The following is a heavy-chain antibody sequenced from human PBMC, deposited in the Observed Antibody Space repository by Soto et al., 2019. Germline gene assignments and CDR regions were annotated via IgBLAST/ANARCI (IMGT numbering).Heavy chain of an antibody. J-gene: IGHJ4*02. CDR3: GRDSTAISWLDY. V-gene: IGHV3-30-3*01. CDR2: ISYDGSNK. Sequence: QVQLVESGGGVVQPGRSLRLSCAASGFTFSSYAMHWVRQAPGKGLEWVAVISYDGSNKYYADSVKGRFTISRDNSKNTLYLQMNSLRAEDTAVYYCGRDSTAISWLDYWGQGTLVTVSS. CDR1: GFTFSSYA.